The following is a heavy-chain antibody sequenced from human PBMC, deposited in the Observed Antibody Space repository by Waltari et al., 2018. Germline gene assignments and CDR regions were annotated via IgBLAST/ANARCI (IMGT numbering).Heavy chain of an antibody. D-gene: IGHD3-10*01. J-gene: IGHJ4*02. CDR3: AGTMVRGVQYYFDY. V-gene: IGHV4-38-2*02. Sequence: QVQLQESGPGLVKPSETLSLTCTVSGYSISSGYYWGWIRQPPGKGLEWIGSIYHSGSTYYNPSLKIRVTISVDTSKNQFSLKLSSVTAADTAVYYCAGTMVRGVQYYFDYWGQGTLVTVSS. CDR1: GYSISSGYY. CDR2: IYHSGST.